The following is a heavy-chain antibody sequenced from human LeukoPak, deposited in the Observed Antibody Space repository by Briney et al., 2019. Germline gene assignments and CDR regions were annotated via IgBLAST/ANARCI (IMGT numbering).Heavy chain of an antibody. D-gene: IGHD3-10*01. CDR3: ARDSMVRGVTRGFDP. V-gene: IGHV3-48*01. Sequence: GRSLRLSCAASGFTFSSYSMNWVRQAPGKGLEWVSYISSSSSTIYYADSVKGRFTISRDNAKNSLYLQMNSLRAEDTAVYYCARDSMVRGVTRGFDPWGQGTLVTVSS. J-gene: IGHJ5*02. CDR1: GFTFSSYS. CDR2: ISSSSSTI.